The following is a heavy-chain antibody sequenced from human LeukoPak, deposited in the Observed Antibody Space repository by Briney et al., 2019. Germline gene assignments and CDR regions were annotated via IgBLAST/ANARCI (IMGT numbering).Heavy chain of an antibody. J-gene: IGHJ5*02. Sequence: QTGGSLRLSCAASGFTFSSYAMSWVRQAPGKGLEWVSAISGSGGSTYYADFVKGRFTISRDNSKNTLYLQMNSLRAEDTAVYYCARDSLPSRIAAAAHDNWFDPWGQGTLVTVSS. D-gene: IGHD6-13*01. CDR1: GFTFSSYA. V-gene: IGHV3-23*01. CDR2: ISGSGGST. CDR3: ARDSLPSRIAAAAHDNWFDP.